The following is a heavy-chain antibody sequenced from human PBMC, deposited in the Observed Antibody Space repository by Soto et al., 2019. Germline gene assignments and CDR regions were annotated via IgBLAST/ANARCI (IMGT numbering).Heavy chain of an antibody. Sequence: QVQLVQSGAEVKKPGSSVKVSCKASGGTFSSYAISWVRQAPGQGLEWMGGIIPIFGTANYAQKFQGRVINTAYRNKGQGSLGLGSTGAGATVRLFFGRGGGGEIHDILTGDDAFDIWGQGTMVTVSS. J-gene: IGHJ3*02. V-gene: IGHV1-69*06. CDR2: IIPIFGTA. D-gene: IGHD3-9*01. CDR3: GRGGGGEIHDILTGDDAFDI. CDR1: GGTFSSYA.